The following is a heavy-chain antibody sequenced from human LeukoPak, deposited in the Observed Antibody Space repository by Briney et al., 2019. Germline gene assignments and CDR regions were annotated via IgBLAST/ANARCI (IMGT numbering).Heavy chain of an antibody. Sequence: ASVKVSCKSSGDAFTDYGINWVRQAPGQGLEWLGWMRSNNYNTNYAQKLQGRVTMTTDTSTSTAYMELRSLRSDDTAVYYCARSPTKEFGVVIPANWFDPWGQGTLVTVSS. CDR1: GDAFTDYG. D-gene: IGHD3-3*01. V-gene: IGHV1-18*01. CDR3: ARSPTKEFGVVIPANWFDP. J-gene: IGHJ5*02. CDR2: MRSNNYNT.